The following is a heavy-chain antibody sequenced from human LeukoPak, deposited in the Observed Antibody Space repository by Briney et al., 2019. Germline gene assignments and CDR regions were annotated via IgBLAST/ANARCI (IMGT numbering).Heavy chain of an antibody. J-gene: IGHJ4*02. V-gene: IGHV3-48*01. CDR3: ARVRSSLGEVDY. Sequence: GGSLRLSCAASGFTFSSYSMNWVRQAPGKGREGVSYISSSRSTIYYADSVKGRFTISRDNDKNSLYMQMNSLRAEDTAVYYCARVRSSLGEVDYWGQGTLVTVSS. D-gene: IGHD6-6*01. CDR1: GFTFSSYS. CDR2: ISSSRSTI.